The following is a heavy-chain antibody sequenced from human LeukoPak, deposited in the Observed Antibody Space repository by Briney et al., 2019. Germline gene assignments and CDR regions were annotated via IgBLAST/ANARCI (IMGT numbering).Heavy chain of an antibody. CDR1: GGSFSKTSYY. CDR2: IYSTGST. V-gene: IGHV4-39*07. Sequence: SETLSLTCTVSGGSFSKTSYYWGWIRQPPGKGLGWIGSIYSTGSTYYNPSLNSRVTISVDTSKSQFSLRLTSVTAADTAVYFCARDLDGSGSFYPNWGQGTLVTVSS. D-gene: IGHD3-10*01. J-gene: IGHJ4*02. CDR3: ARDLDGSGSFYPN.